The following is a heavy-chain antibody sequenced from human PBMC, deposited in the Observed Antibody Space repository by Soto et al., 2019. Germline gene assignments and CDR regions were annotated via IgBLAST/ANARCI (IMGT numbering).Heavy chain of an antibody. D-gene: IGHD5-18*01. CDR1: GFSLSTSGVG. Sequence: QITLKESGPTLVKPTQTLTLTCTFSGFSLSTSGVGVGWIRQPPGKALEWLALIYWNDDKRYSPSLKSRLTITKDTSKNQVVLTMTNIDPVDTATYYCAHRPPQLWSADDAFDIWGQGTMVTVSS. CDR3: AHRPPQLWSADDAFDI. J-gene: IGHJ3*02. CDR2: IYWNDDK. V-gene: IGHV2-5*01.